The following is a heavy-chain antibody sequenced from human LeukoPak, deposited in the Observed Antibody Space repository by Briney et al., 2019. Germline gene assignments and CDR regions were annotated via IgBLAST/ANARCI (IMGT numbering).Heavy chain of an antibody. Sequence: GGSLRLSCAASGFTFSSYGMNCVRQDPGKGLEWVSSISSGSTYIYYADSMKGRFTISRDNAKNSLYLQMNSLRAEDTAVYYCARTGYGYNYFDYWGQGTLVTVSS. CDR3: ARTGYGYNYFDY. CDR2: ISSGSTYI. CDR1: GFTFSSYG. V-gene: IGHV3-21*01. J-gene: IGHJ4*02. D-gene: IGHD3-16*01.